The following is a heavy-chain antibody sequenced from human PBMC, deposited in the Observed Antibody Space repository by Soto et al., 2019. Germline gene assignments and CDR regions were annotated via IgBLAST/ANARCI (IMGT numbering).Heavy chain of an antibody. Sequence: GESLKISCKGSGYSFTTNWIGWVRQMPGKGLEWMGVIYPGDSDTRYSPSFQGQVAISADKSINTAYLQWSSLIAEDTAVYYCARKTARGYGDYFVYWGQGTLVTVYS. CDR1: GYSFTTNW. V-gene: IGHV5-51*01. CDR3: ARKTARGYGDYFVY. D-gene: IGHD4-17*01. J-gene: IGHJ4*02. CDR2: IYPGDSDT.